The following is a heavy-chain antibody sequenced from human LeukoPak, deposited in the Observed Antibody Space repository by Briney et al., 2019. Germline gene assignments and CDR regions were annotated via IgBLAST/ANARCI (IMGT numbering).Heavy chain of an antibody. CDR3: AKPQSLRFLEWSTPSS. CDR2: ISYDGSNK. D-gene: IGHD3-3*01. Sequence: GGSLRLSCAASGFTFSSYGMHWVRQAPGKGLEWVAVISYDGSNKYYADSVKGRFTISRDNSKNTLYLQMNSLRAEDTAVYYCAKPQSLRFLEWSTPSSWGQGTLVTVSS. J-gene: IGHJ5*02. V-gene: IGHV3-30*18. CDR1: GFTFSSYG.